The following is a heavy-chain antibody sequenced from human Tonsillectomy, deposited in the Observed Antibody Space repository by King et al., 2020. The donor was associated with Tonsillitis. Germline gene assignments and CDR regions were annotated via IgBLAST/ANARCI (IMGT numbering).Heavy chain of an antibody. CDR2: IYYSGST. CDR3: ARRVGVYDFWSGYEYYFDY. V-gene: IGHV4-59*01. CDR1: GGSISSYY. J-gene: IGHJ4*02. Sequence: VQLQESGPGLVKPSETLSLTCTVSGGSISSYYWSWIRQPPGKGLEWIGYIYYSGSTNYNPSLKSRVTISVDTSKNQFSLKLSSVTAADTAVDYCARRVGVYDFWSGYEYYFDYWGQGTLVTVSS. D-gene: IGHD3-3*01.